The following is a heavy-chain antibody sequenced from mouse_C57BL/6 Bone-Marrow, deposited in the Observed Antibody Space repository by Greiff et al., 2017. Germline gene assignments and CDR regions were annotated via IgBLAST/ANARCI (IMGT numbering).Heavy chain of an antibody. Sequence: EVQGVESGGGLVKPGGSLKLSCAASGFTFSDYGMHWVRQAPEKGLEWVAYISSGSSTIYYADTVKGRFTISRDNAKNTLFLHMIGLRSENTAVYYCAKPSSYYNDSSYYFDYWGQGTTLTVSS. D-gene: IGHD1-1*01. J-gene: IGHJ2*01. V-gene: IGHV5-17*01. CDR1: GFTFSDYG. CDR3: AKPSSYYNDSSYYFDY. CDR2: ISSGSSTI.